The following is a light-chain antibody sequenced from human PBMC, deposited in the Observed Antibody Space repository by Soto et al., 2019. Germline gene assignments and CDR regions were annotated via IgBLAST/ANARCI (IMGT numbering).Light chain of an antibody. V-gene: IGLV2-23*02. CDR1: SSDVGSYNL. Sequence: QSALTQPASVSGSPGQSITISCTGTSSDVGSYNLVSWYQQQPGKAPKLMIYEVSKRPSGVSNRFSGSKSGKTASLSTSVLQAEDEADYCCCSYAGSSTFDVVFGGASKRTVL. J-gene: IGLJ2*01. CDR3: CSYAGSSTFDVV. CDR2: EVS.